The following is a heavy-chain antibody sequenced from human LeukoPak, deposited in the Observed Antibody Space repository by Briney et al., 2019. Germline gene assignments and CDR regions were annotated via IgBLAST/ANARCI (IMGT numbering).Heavy chain of an antibody. Sequence: TSQTLSLTCTVSGGSISSATYYWSWIRQPAGKGLEWIGRIYSSGSTNYNPSLKSRVTISVDPSKNQFSLKLSSVTAADTAVYYCARDLLHRGYAFDIWGQGSMSPSLQ. CDR1: GGSISSATYY. CDR3: ARDLLHRGYAFDI. V-gene: IGHV4-61*02. D-gene: IGHD5-12*01. CDR2: IYSSGST. J-gene: IGHJ3*02.